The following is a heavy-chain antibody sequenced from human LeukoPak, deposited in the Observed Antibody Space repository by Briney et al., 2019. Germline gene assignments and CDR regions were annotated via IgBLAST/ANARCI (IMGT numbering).Heavy chain of an antibody. CDR1: GLTFSTYV. CDR2: ISGSGGST. CDR3: AKASPFGGVIDPFDY. Sequence: GGSLRLSCAASGLTFSTYVMTWVRQAPGKGLEWVSAISGSGGSTYYADSVKGRFTISRDNSKNTLYPQMNSLRAEDTAVYYCAKASPFGGVIDPFDYWAREPWSPSPQ. J-gene: IGHJ4*02. V-gene: IGHV3-23*01. D-gene: IGHD3-16*02.